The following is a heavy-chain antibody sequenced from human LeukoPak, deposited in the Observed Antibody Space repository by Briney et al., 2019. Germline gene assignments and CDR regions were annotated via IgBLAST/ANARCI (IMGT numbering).Heavy chain of an antibody. D-gene: IGHD6-13*01. CDR1: GFTVSSNY. J-gene: IGHJ6*03. CDR2: IYSGGST. V-gene: IGHV3-66*02. Sequence: GGSLRLSWAASGFTVSSNYMSWVRQAPGKGLEWVSVIYSGGSTYYADSVKGRFTISRDNSKNTLYLQMNSLRAEDTAVYYCAREIAAAGTYYYYMDVWGKGTTVTVSS. CDR3: AREIAAAGTYYYYMDV.